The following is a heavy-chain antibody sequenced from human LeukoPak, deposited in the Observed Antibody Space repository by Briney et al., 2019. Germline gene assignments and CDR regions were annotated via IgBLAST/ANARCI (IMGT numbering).Heavy chain of an antibody. CDR3: TRDSKYVMDV. CDR2: ISYDGSNK. D-gene: IGHD4-11*01. CDR1: GFTFSSYA. J-gene: IGHJ6*02. V-gene: IGHV3-30-3*01. Sequence: GGSLRLSCAASGFTFSSYAMHWVRQAPGRGLEWVAVISYDGSNKYYADSVKGRFTISRDNSKNTLCLQMNSLTAEGTAIYYCTRDSKYVMDVWGQGTTVTVSS.